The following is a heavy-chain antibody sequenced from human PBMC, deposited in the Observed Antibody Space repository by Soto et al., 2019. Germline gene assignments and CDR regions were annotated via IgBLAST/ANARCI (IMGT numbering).Heavy chain of an antibody. Sequence: TLSLTCTVSGCSISSGGYYWSWIRQHPGKGLEWIGYIYYSGSTYYNPSLKSRVTISVDTSKNQFSLKLSSVTAADTAVYYCARGRLDLAAAGTPGGYFQHWGQGTLVTVSS. CDR2: IYYSGST. D-gene: IGHD6-13*01. J-gene: IGHJ1*01. CDR3: ARGRLDLAAAGTPGGYFQH. CDR1: GCSISSGGYY. V-gene: IGHV4-31*03.